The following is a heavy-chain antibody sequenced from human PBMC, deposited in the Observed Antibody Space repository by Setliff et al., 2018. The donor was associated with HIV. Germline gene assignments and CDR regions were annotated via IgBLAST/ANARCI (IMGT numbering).Heavy chain of an antibody. CDR2: INTHSGYT. J-gene: IGHJ3*02. CDR3: ARGGEVGATSKSGIGAFDI. V-gene: IGHV1-18*01. Sequence: GASVKVSCKASGYTFNNYGISWVRQAPGQGLEWMGWINTHSGYTNYAQNVQGRVTVTMDTSTSTAYMELSSLRSEDTAVYYCARGGEVGATSKSGIGAFDIWGQGTMVTVSS. CDR1: GYTFNNYG. D-gene: IGHD1-26*01.